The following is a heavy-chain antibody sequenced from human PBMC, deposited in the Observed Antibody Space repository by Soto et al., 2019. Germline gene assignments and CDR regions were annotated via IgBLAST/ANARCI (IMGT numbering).Heavy chain of an antibody. J-gene: IGHJ6*02. V-gene: IGHV1-69*12. Sequence: QVQLVQSGAEVKKPGSSVKVSCKASGGTFSSYAISWVRQAPGQGLEWMGGIIPIFGTANYAQKFQGRVTITADESTSTAYMELSSLRSEDTAVYYCAREGKIAAAANYYYYGMDVWGQGTTVTVSS. D-gene: IGHD6-13*01. CDR3: AREGKIAAAANYYYYGMDV. CDR2: IIPIFGTA. CDR1: GGTFSSYA.